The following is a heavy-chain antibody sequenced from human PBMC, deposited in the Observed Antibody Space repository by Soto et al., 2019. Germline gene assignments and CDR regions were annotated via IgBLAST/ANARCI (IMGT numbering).Heavy chain of an antibody. CDR2: ISSNGGST. Sequence: LRLSCSASGFTFSSYAMHWVRQAPGKGLEYVSAISSNGGSTYYADSVKGRFTISRDNSKNTLYLQMSSLRAEDTAVYYCVKDGHYDFWSGYYLIFDYWGQGTLVTSPQ. V-gene: IGHV3-64D*06. J-gene: IGHJ4*02. D-gene: IGHD3-3*01. CDR3: VKDGHYDFWSGYYLIFDY. CDR1: GFTFSSYA.